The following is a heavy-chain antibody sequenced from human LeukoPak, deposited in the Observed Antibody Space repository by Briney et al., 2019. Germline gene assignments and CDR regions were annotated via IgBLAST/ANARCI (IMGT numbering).Heavy chain of an antibody. CDR3: ARGDVDTAMVTPDY. D-gene: IGHD5-18*01. Sequence: ASVKVSCKASGYTFTGYYMHWVRQAPGQGLEWMGWTNPNSGGTNNEQKFQGRVTMTRDTSISTAYMELSRLRFDDTAVYYCARGDVDTAMVTPDYWGQGTLVTVSS. J-gene: IGHJ4*02. V-gene: IGHV1-2*02. CDR2: TNPNSGGT. CDR1: GYTFTGYY.